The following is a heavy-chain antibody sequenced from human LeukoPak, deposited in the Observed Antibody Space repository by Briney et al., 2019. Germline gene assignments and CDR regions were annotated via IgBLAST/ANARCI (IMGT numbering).Heavy chain of an antibody. Sequence: GGSLRLSCAASGFSFSNYNMNWVRQAPGKGLEWVSYISSSSGIIYYADSVTGRFTISRDNATNSLYLQMVSLGVEDTAVYYCATDFNKGFDPWGQGTLVTVSS. D-gene: IGHD1/OR15-1a*01. CDR2: ISSSSGII. J-gene: IGHJ5*02. CDR1: GFSFSNYN. CDR3: ATDFNKGFDP. V-gene: IGHV3-48*04.